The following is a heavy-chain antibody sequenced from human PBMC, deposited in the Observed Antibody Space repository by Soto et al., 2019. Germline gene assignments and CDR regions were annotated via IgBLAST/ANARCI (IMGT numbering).Heavy chain of an antibody. D-gene: IGHD3-22*01. J-gene: IGHJ3*02. V-gene: IGHV3-30-3*01. CDR3: ARDWGDVGSSGPGGAFDI. CDR1: GFTFSSYA. CDR2: ISYDGSNK. Sequence: QVQLVESGGGVVQPGRSLRLSCAASGFTFSSYAMHWVRQAPGTGLEWVAVISYDGSNKYYADSVKGRVTISRDNSKNTLYLQMNSLRAEDTAVYYCARDWGDVGSSGPGGAFDIWGQGTMVTVSS.